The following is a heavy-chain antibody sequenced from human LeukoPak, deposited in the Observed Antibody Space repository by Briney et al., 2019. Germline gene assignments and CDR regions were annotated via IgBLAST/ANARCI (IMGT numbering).Heavy chain of an antibody. CDR1: GDSIRSYH. Sequence: SETLSLTCTVSGDSIRSYHWNWIRQPPGKGLEWIGFIYYSGSPDYNPSLKSRVTISLDTSQNHFSLNLNSATAADTAVYYCARRQTSIPRNFDLWGRGTLVTVSS. D-gene: IGHD1-14*01. V-gene: IGHV4-59*08. CDR2: IYYSGSP. CDR3: ARRQTSIPRNFDL. J-gene: IGHJ2*01.